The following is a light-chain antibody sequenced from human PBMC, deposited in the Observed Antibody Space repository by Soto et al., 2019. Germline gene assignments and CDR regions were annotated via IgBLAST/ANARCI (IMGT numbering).Light chain of an antibody. Sequence: EVVLTQSPLSLPVTVGQPVTVSCRSSQSLLFSNGITYLTWFHQRPGQPPRRLISEVSNRESGVPDRFSGSGSGTDFALRISRVEAEDGGLFYCMQGTHWPLTFGGGTRVEIK. V-gene: IGKV2-30*01. CDR2: EVS. CDR1: QSLLFSNGITY. CDR3: MQGTHWPLT. J-gene: IGKJ4*01.